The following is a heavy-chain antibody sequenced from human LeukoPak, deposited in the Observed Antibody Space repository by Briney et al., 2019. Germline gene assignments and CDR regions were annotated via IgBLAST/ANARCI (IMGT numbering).Heavy chain of an antibody. CDR3: AREGWTTTRRGFDY. J-gene: IGHJ4*02. Sequence: GGSLRLSCAASGFTVSSNYMSWVRQAPGKGLEWVSLIDAGNSPYYADSVKGRFTISRDNSKNTLYLQMNNLRAEDTAVYYCAREGWTTTRRGFDYWGQGTLVTVSS. V-gene: IGHV3-66*01. CDR2: IDAGNSP. CDR1: GFTVSSNY. D-gene: IGHD4-17*01.